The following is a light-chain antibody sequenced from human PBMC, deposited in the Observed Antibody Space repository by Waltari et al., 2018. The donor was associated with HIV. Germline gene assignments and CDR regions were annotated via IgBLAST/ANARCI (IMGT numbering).Light chain of an antibody. Sequence: DIVMTQSPKSLAVSLGERATINCWSSRTILYSSNNQNYLAWYQQKPEQSPKVLMYWASTRASGVPDRFSGSGSGTNFSLTISSLQTDDVALYYCQQYYTIGPSFGGGTKVEIK. V-gene: IGKV4-1*01. CDR1: RTILYSSNNQNY. CDR3: QQYYTIGPS. CDR2: WAS. J-gene: IGKJ4*01.